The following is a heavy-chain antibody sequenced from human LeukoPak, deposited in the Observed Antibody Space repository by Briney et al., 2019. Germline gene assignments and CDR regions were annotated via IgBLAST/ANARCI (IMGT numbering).Heavy chain of an antibody. CDR2: ITGFNAYT. CDR3: ARDHWSHYYGSGGENYFDP. J-gene: IGHJ5*02. D-gene: IGHD3-10*01. Sequence: AASVKVSCKASGYSFTMYGISWVRQAPGQGLEWMGWITGFNAYTNYAQKLQGRVTMTTDTSTSTANMEVRGLRSDDTAVYYCARDHWSHYYGSGGENYFDPWGQGTLVTVSS. CDR1: GYSFTMYG. V-gene: IGHV1-18*01.